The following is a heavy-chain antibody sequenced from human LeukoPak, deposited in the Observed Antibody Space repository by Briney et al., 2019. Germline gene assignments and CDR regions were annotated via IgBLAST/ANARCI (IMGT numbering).Heavy chain of an antibody. Sequence: SETLSLTCTVSGGSISNHYWSWIRQAPGKGLEWIGFIYYSGSTNYNPSLKSRVTISVDTSKNQFSLKLSSVTAADTAVYYCARPSLDYGGIDAFDFWGQGTLVTVSS. CDR1: GGSISNHY. V-gene: IGHV4-59*08. J-gene: IGHJ3*01. CDR2: IYYSGST. CDR3: ARPSLDYGGIDAFDF. D-gene: IGHD4-23*01.